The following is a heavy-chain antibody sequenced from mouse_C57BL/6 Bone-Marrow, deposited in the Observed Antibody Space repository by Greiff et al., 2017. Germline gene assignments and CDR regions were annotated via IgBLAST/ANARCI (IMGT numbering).Heavy chain of an antibody. CDR3: ARHEAPRPTVVATDYAMDY. CDR1: GYTFTEYT. D-gene: IGHD1-1*01. J-gene: IGHJ4*01. Sequence: VQLQQSGAELVKPGASVKLSCKASGYTFTEYTIHWVKQRSGQGLEWIGWFYPGSGSIKYNEKFKDKATLTADKSSSTVYMELSRLTSEDSAVYFCARHEAPRPTVVATDYAMDYWGQGTSVTVSS. CDR2: FYPGSGSI. V-gene: IGHV1-62-2*01.